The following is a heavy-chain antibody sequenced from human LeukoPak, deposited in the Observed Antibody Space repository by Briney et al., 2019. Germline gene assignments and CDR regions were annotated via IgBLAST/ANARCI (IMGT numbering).Heavy chain of an antibody. D-gene: IGHD3-22*01. Sequence: AASVNVSCKASGGTFSSYAISWVRQAPGQGLEWMGGIIPIFGTANYAQKFQGRVTITADESTSTAYMELSSLRSEDTAVYYCARGGMRYYDSSGYIPQDYYYGMDVWGQGTTVTVSS. CDR1: GGTFSSYA. J-gene: IGHJ6*02. V-gene: IGHV1-69*13. CDR2: IIPIFGTA. CDR3: ARGGMRYYDSSGYIPQDYYYGMDV.